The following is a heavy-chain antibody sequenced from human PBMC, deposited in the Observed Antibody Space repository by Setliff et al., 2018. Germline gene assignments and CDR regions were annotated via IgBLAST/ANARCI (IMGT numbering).Heavy chain of an antibody. J-gene: IGHJ4*02. V-gene: IGHV4-61*02. CDR2: LHTSGSI. CDR3: ARDNTMVGATDY. CDR1: GGSISSGTYY. Sequence: SETLSLTCTASGGSISSGTYYWSWIRQPAGKGLEWIGRLHTSGSIDYNPSLKSRVTISVDTSKNQFSLRLRSVTAADTAVYFCARDNTMVGATDYWGLGTLVTVSS. D-gene: IGHD1-26*01.